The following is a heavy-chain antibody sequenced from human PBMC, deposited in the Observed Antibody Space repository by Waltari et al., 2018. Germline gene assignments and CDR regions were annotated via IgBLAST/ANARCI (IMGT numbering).Heavy chain of an antibody. CDR3: AHSHPEPPLRQWLVHLSPPRYYFDY. Sequence: QITLKESGPTLVKPTQTLTLTCTFSGFSLSTSGVGVGWIRQPPGKALEWLALIYWNDDKRYSPSLKSRLTITKDTSKNQVVLTMTNMDPVDTATYYCAHSHPEPPLRQWLVHLSPPRYYFDYWGQGTLVTVSS. CDR2: IYWNDDK. J-gene: IGHJ4*02. D-gene: IGHD6-19*01. V-gene: IGHV2-5*01. CDR1: GFSLSTSGVG.